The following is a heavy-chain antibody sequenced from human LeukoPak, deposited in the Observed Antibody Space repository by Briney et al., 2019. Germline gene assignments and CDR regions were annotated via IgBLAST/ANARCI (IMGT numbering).Heavy chain of an antibody. J-gene: IGHJ4*02. D-gene: IGHD2-2*01. Sequence: IPSETLSLTCAVYGGSFSGYYWSWIRQPSGKGLEWIGEINHSGSTNYNPSLKSRVTISVDTSKNQFSLKLSSVTAADTAVYYCARVPYQYYYDYWGQGTLVTVSS. CDR2: INHSGST. V-gene: IGHV4-34*01. CDR1: GGSFSGYY. CDR3: ARVPYQYYYDY.